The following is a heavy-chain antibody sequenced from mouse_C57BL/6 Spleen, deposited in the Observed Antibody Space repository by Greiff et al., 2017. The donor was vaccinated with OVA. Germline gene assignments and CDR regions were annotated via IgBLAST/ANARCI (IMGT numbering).Heavy chain of an antibody. J-gene: IGHJ4*01. V-gene: IGHV1-64*01. CDR3: ARSRGNSYAMDY. CDR1: GYTFTSYW. CDR2: IHPNSGST. Sequence: QVQLKQPGAELVKPGASVKLSCKASGYTFTSYWMHWVKQRPGQGLEWIGMIHPNSGSTNYNEKFKSKATLTVDKSSSTAYMQLSSLTSEDSAVYYCARSRGNSYAMDYWGQGTSVTVSS. D-gene: IGHD2-1*01.